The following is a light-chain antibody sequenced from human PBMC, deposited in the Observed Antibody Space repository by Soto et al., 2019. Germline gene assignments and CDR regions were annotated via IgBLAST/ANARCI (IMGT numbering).Light chain of an antibody. CDR2: DSS. CDR3: QQYGSSPNT. CDR1: QSVSNSY. Sequence: EIVLTQSPVTLALSPGERVTLSCGASQSVSNSYLAWYQQKPGLAPRLLIYDSSTRATGIPDRFSGSGSGTDFTLTISRLEPEDFAVYYCQQYGSSPNTFGQGTKLEIK. J-gene: IGKJ2*01. V-gene: IGKV3D-20*01.